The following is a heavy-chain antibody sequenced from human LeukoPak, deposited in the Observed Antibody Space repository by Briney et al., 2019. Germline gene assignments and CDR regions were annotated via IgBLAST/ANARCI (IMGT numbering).Heavy chain of an antibody. Sequence: SETLSLTCAVYGGSFSGYYWSWIRQPPGKGLEWIGEINHSGSTNYNPSLKSRVTISVDTSKNQFSLKLSSVTAADTAVYYCAGVRYFDWSGTYGMDVWGQGTTVTVSS. J-gene: IGHJ6*02. V-gene: IGHV4-34*01. D-gene: IGHD3-9*01. CDR3: AGVRYFDWSGTYGMDV. CDR2: INHSGST. CDR1: GGSFSGYY.